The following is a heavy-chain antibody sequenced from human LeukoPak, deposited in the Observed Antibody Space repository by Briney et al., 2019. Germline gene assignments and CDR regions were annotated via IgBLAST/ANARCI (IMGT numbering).Heavy chain of an antibody. CDR3: ARDLGDIVAVVAATVWFDP. J-gene: IGHJ5*02. Sequence: GASVKVSCKASGGTFSSYAISWVRQAPGQGLEWMGRIIPILGIANYAQKFQGRVTITADKSTSTAYMELSSLRSEDTAVYYCARDLGDIVAVVAATVWFDPWGQGTLVTVSS. CDR1: GGTFSSYA. CDR2: IIPILGIA. V-gene: IGHV1-69*04. D-gene: IGHD2-15*01.